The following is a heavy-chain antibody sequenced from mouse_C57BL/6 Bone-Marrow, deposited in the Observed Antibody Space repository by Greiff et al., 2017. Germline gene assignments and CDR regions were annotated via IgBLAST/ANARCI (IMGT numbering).Heavy chain of an antibody. J-gene: IGHJ2*01. CDR1: GYTFTSYG. V-gene: IGHV1-81*01. Sequence: QVQLKQSGAELARPGASVKLSCKASGYTFTSYGISWVKQRTGQGLEWIGEIYPRSGNTYYNEKFKGKATLTADKSSSTAYMELRSLTSEDSAVYFCARRSDYEDYWGQGTTLTVSS. CDR2: IYPRSGNT. D-gene: IGHD2-4*01. CDR3: ARRSDYEDY.